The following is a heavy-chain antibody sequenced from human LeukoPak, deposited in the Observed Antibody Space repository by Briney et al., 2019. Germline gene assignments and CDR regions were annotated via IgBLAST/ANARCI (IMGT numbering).Heavy chain of an antibody. CDR3: ARDFSLGRPQDV. V-gene: IGHV3-21*01. CDR1: GFTFSSYS. CDR2: ISSSSSYI. Sequence: GGSLRLSCAASGFTFSSYSMNWVRQAPGKGLEWVSSISSSSSYIYYADSVKGRFTISRDNAKNSLYLQVNSLRAEDTAVYYCARDFSLGRPQDVWGKGTTVTVSS. J-gene: IGHJ6*04. D-gene: IGHD3-16*01.